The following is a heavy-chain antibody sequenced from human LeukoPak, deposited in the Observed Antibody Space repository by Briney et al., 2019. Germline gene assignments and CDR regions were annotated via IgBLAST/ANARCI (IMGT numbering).Heavy chain of an antibody. CDR3: AKDLSVPYGVEMATIAFDY. CDR1: GFTFSSYA. D-gene: IGHD5-24*01. V-gene: IGHV3-23*01. CDR2: ISGSGGST. J-gene: IGHJ4*02. Sequence: PGGSLRLSCAASGFTFSSYAMSWVRQAPGKGLEWVSAISGSGGSTYYADSVKGRFTISRDNSKNTLYLQMNSLRAEDTAVYYCAKDLSVPYGVEMATIAFDYWGQGTLVTVSS.